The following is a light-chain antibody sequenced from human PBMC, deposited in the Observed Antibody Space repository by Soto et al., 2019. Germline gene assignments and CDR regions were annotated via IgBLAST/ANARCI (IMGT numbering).Light chain of an antibody. CDR3: QQLNSYSIVT. Sequence: DIQLTQSPSFLSASVGDRVTITCRASQDISSYLAWYQQKPGKAPNLLIFGASSLQSGVPSRFSGSGSGTEFTLTISSLHPEDFATYYCQQLNSYSIVTFGPGTKVDIK. J-gene: IGKJ3*01. CDR2: GAS. CDR1: QDISSY. V-gene: IGKV1-9*01.